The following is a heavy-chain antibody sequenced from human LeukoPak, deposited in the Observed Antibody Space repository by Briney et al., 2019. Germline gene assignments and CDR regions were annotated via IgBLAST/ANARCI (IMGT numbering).Heavy chain of an antibody. V-gene: IGHV3-30*02. CDR2: IRYDGSNK. CDR3: AYGREVPGAFDI. CDR1: GFTFSSYG. J-gene: IGHJ3*02. D-gene: IGHD4-17*01. Sequence: GGSLRLSCAASGFTFSSYGMHWVRQAPGKGLEWVAFIRYDGSNKYYADSVKGRFTISRDNSKNTLYLQMNSLRAEDTAVYYCAYGREVPGAFDIWGQGTMVTVSS.